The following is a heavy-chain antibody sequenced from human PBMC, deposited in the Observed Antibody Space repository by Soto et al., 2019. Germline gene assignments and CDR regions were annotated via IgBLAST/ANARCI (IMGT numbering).Heavy chain of an antibody. CDR1: GYSFTNYW. J-gene: IGHJ4*02. D-gene: IGHD6-25*01. CDR2: IDPSDSYT. V-gene: IGHV5-10-1*01. CDR3: ARHVRIEAVDFDY. Sequence: EVQLLQSGAEVKKPGESLRISCKGSGYSFTNYWISWVRQMPGKGLEWLGRIDPSDSYTNYSPSFQGHVTISADKSVSIVYLQWSSLTASYTAVYYCARHVRIEAVDFDYWGQSTLFTVSS.